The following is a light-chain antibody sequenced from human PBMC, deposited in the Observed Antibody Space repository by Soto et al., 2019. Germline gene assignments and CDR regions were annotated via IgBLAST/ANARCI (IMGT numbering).Light chain of an antibody. CDR1: QSISAKH. Sequence: EIVLTQSPGLLSSSPGETAILSCRASQSISAKHLAWYQLRPGQSPRLLIYDASNRATGIPARFSGSGSGTEFTLTISSLQSEDFAVYYCQQYNNWPPWTFGQGTKVDIK. CDR3: QQYNNWPPWT. J-gene: IGKJ1*01. CDR2: DAS. V-gene: IGKV3D-15*01.